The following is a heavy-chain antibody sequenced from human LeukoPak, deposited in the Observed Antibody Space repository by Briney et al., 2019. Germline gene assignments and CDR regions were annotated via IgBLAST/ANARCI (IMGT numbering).Heavy chain of an antibody. CDR2: IIPIFGTA. CDR1: GGTFSSYA. CDR3: ARGGVAGMNNWFDP. Sequence: SVKGSCKASGGTFSSYAISWVRQAPGQGLEWMGGIIPIFGTANYAQKFQGRVTITADESTSTAYMELSSLRSEDTAVYYCARGGVAGMNNWFDPWGQGTLVTVSS. J-gene: IGHJ5*02. V-gene: IGHV1-69*01. D-gene: IGHD6-19*01.